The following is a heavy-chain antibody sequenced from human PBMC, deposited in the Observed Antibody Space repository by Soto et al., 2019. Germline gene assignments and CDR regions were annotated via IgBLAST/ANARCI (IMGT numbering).Heavy chain of an antibody. D-gene: IGHD3-3*01. J-gene: IGHJ4*02. CDR1: GFTFSSYA. V-gene: IGHV3-23*01. Sequence: TGGSLRLSCAASGFTFSSYAMSWVRQAPGKGLEWVSAISGSGGSTYYADSVKGRFTISRDNSKNTLYLQMNSLRAEDTAVYYCAKEAVYDFWSGYQSPTFDYWGQGTLVTVSS. CDR2: ISGSGGST. CDR3: AKEAVYDFWSGYQSPTFDY.